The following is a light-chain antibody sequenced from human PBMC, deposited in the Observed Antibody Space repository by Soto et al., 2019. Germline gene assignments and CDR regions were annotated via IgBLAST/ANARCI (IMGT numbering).Light chain of an antibody. J-gene: IGKJ5*01. CDR2: DAS. CDR1: QNINNY. V-gene: IGKV1-33*01. Sequence: DIPMAHSPSSLSGSLGYRLPIPFQASQNINNYLNWYQQKPGRAPKLLIYDASNLEAGVPSRFRGSGSGTDFTFTISRLQPEDIATYYCQQYENLPTFGQGTRLEIK. CDR3: QQYENLPT.